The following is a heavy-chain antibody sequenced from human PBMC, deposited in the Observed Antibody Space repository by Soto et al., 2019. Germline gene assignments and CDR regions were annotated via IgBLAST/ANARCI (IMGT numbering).Heavy chain of an antibody. V-gene: IGHV3-64D*06. CDR1: GFTFSSYA. Sequence: QTGGSLRLSCAASGFTFSSYAMHWVRQAPGKGLEYVSAISSNGGSTYYADSVKGRFTISRDNSKNTLYLQMSSLRAEDTAVYYCVKDSVPAAIPYNWFDPWGQGTLVTVSS. CDR3: VKDSVPAAIPYNWFDP. D-gene: IGHD2-2*01. CDR2: ISSNGGST. J-gene: IGHJ5*02.